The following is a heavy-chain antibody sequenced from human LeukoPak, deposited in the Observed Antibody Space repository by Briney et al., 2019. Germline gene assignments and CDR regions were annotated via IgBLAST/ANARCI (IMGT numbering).Heavy chain of an antibody. CDR3: AKPPPDSSSWLFDY. V-gene: IGHV3-23*01. J-gene: IGHJ4*02. CDR1: GFIFRTHA. Sequence: PGGSLRLYCAAYGFIFRTHASSSGRQAAGRGQERVSTISGNGGTTYYADSVKGRFTISRDNSKNTLYLQMNSLRVEDTAVYYCAKPPPDSSSWLFDYWGQGTLVTVSS. CDR2: ISGNGGTT. D-gene: IGHD6-13*01.